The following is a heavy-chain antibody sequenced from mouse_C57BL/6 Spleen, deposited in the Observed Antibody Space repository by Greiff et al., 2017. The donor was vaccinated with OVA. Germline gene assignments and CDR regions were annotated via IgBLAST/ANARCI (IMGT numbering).Heavy chain of an antibody. CDR1: GFTFSDYG. V-gene: IGHV5-17*01. J-gene: IGHJ3*01. CDR3: ARGGLTGVFAY. D-gene: IGHD4-1*01. Sequence: EVMLVESGGGLVKPGGSLKLSCAASGFTFSDYGMHWVRQAPEKGLEWVAYISSGSSTIYYADTVKGRFTISRDNARNTLFLQMTSLRSEDTAMYYCARGGLTGVFAYWGQGTLVTVSA. CDR2: ISSGSSTI.